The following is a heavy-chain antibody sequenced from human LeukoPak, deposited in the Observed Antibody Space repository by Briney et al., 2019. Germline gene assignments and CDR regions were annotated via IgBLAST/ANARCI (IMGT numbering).Heavy chain of an antibody. CDR3: ARGNTVTTDYYYYMDV. D-gene: IGHD4-11*01. Sequence: SETLSLTCAVYGGSFSGYYWSWIRQPPGKGLEWIGEINHSGSTNYNPSLKSRVTISVDTSKNQFSLKLSSVTAADTAVYYCARGNTVTTDYYYYMDVWGKGTTVTVSS. CDR2: INHSGST. CDR1: GGSFSGYY. J-gene: IGHJ6*03. V-gene: IGHV4-34*01.